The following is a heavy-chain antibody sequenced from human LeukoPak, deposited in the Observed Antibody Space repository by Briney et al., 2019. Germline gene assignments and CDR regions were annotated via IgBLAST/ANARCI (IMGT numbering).Heavy chain of an antibody. CDR2: ISGSGGST. D-gene: IGHD4-23*01. CDR1: GFTFSSYA. CDR3: ANTLTTVVIPGAFDI. V-gene: IGHV3-23*01. Sequence: QAGGSLRLSCAAPGFTFSSYAVSWVRQTPGKGLEWVSAISGSGGSTYYADSVKGRFTISRDNSKNTLYLQMNSLRAEDTAVYYCANTLTTVVIPGAFDIWGQGTMVTVSS. J-gene: IGHJ3*02.